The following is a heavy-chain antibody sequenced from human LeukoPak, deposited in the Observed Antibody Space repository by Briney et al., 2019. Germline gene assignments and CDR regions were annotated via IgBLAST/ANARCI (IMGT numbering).Heavy chain of an antibody. J-gene: IGHJ4*02. V-gene: IGHV4-34*01. CDR3: ARAPPYVTIFGVVTTTPHFDY. CDR1: GGSFSGYY. CDR2: INHSGST. Sequence: PSETLSLTCAVYGGSFSGYYWSWIRQPPGKGLEWIGEINHSGSTNYNPSLKSRVTISVDTSKNQFSLKLSSVTAADTAVYYCARAPPYVTIFGVVTTTPHFDYWGQGTLVTVSS. D-gene: IGHD3-3*01.